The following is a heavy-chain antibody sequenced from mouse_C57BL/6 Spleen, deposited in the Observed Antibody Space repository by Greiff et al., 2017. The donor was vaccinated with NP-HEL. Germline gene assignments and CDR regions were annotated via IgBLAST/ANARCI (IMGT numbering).Heavy chain of an antibody. D-gene: IGHD1-1*01. J-gene: IGHJ2*01. CDR2: IYPRSSNT. Sequence: QVQLKESGAELARPGASVKLSCKASGYTFTSYGISWVKQRTGQGLEWIGEIYPRSSNTYYNEKFKGKATLTADKSSSTAYMELRSLTSEDSAVYFCAREDYYGSRNFDYWGQGTTLTVSS. V-gene: IGHV1-81*01. CDR1: GYTFTSYG. CDR3: AREDYYGSRNFDY.